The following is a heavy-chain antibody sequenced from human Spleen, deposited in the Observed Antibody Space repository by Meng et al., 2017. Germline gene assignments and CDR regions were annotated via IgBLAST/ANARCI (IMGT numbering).Heavy chain of an antibody. CDR1: GQPFLDYR. V-gene: IGHV1-2*06. J-gene: IGHJ4*02. D-gene: IGHD6-13*01. CDR3: ARDEDISAAGKLFGDY. Sequence: KTPLTAEKMSCKSPGQPFLDYRLPSARRAPGQGLEWMGRINPKSGDTHYAQRLQGRVTMTGDTSIRTAYMVLSGLRSDDTAMYYCARDEDISAAGKLFGDYWGQGTLVTVSS. CDR2: INPKSGDT.